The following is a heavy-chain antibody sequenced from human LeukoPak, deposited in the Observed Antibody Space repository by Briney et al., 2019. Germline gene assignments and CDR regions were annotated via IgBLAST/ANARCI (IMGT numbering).Heavy chain of an antibody. CDR1: GGSISSYY. J-gene: IGHJ4*02. CDR2: IYTSGST. D-gene: IGHD3-22*01. V-gene: IGHV4-4*07. CDR3: ARVGYYDSSGDFDY. Sequence: PSETLSLTCTVSGGSISSYYWSWIRQPAGKGLEWIGRIYTSGSTNYNPSLKSRVTMSVDTSKNQFSLKLSSVTAADTAVYYCARVGYYDSSGDFDYWGQGTLVTVSS.